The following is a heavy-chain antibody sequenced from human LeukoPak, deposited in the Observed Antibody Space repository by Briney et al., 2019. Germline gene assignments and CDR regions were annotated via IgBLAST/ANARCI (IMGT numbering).Heavy chain of an antibody. D-gene: IGHD4-17*01. CDR2: IYYSGST. CDR1: GCTIRSSSYY. J-gene: IGHJ4*02. CDR3: ARDRGDYGDHGFDY. V-gene: IGHV4-61*01. Sequence: PSETLSLTCTVSGCTIRSSSYYWSWIRQPPGKGLEWVGYIYYSGSTKYNPSLKSRVTISVDTSKNQFSLKLSSVTAADTAVYYCARDRGDYGDHGFDYWGQGTLVTVSS.